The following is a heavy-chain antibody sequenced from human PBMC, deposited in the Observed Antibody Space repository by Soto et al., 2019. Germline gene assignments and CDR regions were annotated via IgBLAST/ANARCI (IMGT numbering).Heavy chain of an antibody. CDR1: GFTFDDYA. D-gene: IGHD3-10*01. J-gene: IGHJ6*03. CDR3: ARGAGGYYDSGGNYYYMDV. CDR2: ISWSSGTI. V-gene: IGHV3-9*01. Sequence: EVQLVESGGGLVQPGRSLRLSCTASGFTFDDYAMHWVRQAPGRGLEWVAGISWSSGTIDYAGSVRGRFTISRDNAKKSVHLQMNSLRAADTALYFCARGAGGYYDSGGNYYYMDVWGKGTTVTVSS.